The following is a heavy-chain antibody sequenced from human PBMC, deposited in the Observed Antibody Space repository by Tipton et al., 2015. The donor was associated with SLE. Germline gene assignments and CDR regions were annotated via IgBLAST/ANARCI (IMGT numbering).Heavy chain of an antibody. CDR2: IYYRGST. CDR1: GGSLSSTSYY. V-gene: IGHV4-39*07. Sequence: TLSLTCTVSGGSLSSTSYYWGWIRQPPGKGLEWLGTIYYRGSTYYNPSRRSRVTITGDTSKNQFSLKLGSVAAADTAVYYCARDSSGYYYGWFFDCWGQGTLVTVSS. CDR3: ARDSSGYYYGWFFDC. J-gene: IGHJ4*02. D-gene: IGHD3-22*01.